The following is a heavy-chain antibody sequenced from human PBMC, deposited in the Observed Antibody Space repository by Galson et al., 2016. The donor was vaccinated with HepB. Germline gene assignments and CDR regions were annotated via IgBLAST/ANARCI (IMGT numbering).Heavy chain of an antibody. CDR1: GFSLGNYW. CDR3: AARYGEFLMVFDY. D-gene: IGHD3-10*01. V-gene: IGHV3-7*05. CDR2: IKKDGSEI. Sequence: SLRLSCAASGFSLGNYWMNWARQAPGKGLEWLANIKKDGSEINYVDSVKGRFTISRDNAKNSLFLQMNTLRVEDTAVYYCAARYGEFLMVFDYWGQGTLVTVSS. J-gene: IGHJ4*02.